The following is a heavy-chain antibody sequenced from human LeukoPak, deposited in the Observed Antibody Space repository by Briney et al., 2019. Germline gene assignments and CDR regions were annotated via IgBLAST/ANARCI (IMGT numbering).Heavy chain of an antibody. Sequence: PGGSLRLSCTASGFTVSSNYMSWVRQAPGKGLEWVSVIYSGGSTYYADSVKGRFAISRDNSKNTLYLQMNSLRAEDTAVYYCAKDQEWLRFGANYMDVWGKGTTVTVSS. CDR3: AKDQEWLRFGANYMDV. CDR1: GFTVSSNY. V-gene: IGHV3-66*01. CDR2: IYSGGST. J-gene: IGHJ6*03. D-gene: IGHD5-12*01.